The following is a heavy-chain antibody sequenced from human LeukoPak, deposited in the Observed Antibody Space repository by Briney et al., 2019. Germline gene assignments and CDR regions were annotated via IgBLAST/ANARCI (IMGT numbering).Heavy chain of an antibody. J-gene: IGHJ4*02. CDR3: ARGSIMITFGGVIAY. CDR1: GFTFSSYA. V-gene: IGHV3-64*01. Sequence: PGGSLRLSCAASGFTFSSYAMSWVRQAPGKGLEWVSAISSNGGSTYYANSVKGRFTISRDNSKNTLYLQMGSLRAEDMAVYYCARGSIMITFGGVIAYWGQGTLVTVSS. CDR2: ISSNGGST. D-gene: IGHD3-16*02.